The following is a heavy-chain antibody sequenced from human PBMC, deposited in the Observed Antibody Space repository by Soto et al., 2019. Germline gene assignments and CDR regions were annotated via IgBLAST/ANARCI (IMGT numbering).Heavy chain of an antibody. J-gene: IGHJ5*02. CDR1: GGSITSYH. Sequence: PSETLSLTXTVSGGSITSYHWSWIRQPPGKGLEWIGYILSSGTTNYNPSLKSRLTISVDTSKNQFSLKLTSVTAADTAVYYCARGGENWFDPWGQGTLVTVSS. CDR2: ILSSGTT. V-gene: IGHV4-59*01. CDR3: ARGGENWFDP.